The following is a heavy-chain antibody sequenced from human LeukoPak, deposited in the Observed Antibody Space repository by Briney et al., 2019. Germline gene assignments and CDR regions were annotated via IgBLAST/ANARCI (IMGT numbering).Heavy chain of an antibody. CDR1: GYTFSSFD. CDR2: MNPNSGNT. Sequence: ASVKVSCKASGYTFSSFDINWVRQAAGQGLEWMGWMNPNSGNTGYAQKFQGRVTMTRNTSISTAYMELSSLRSEDTAVYYCARGRRIAAAGTYYYGMDVWGQGTTVTVSS. CDR3: ARGRRIAAAGTYYYGMDV. V-gene: IGHV1-8*01. D-gene: IGHD6-13*01. J-gene: IGHJ6*02.